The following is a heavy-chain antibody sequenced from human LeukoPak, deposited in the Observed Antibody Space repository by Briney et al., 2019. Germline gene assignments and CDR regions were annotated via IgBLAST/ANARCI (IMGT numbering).Heavy chain of an antibody. J-gene: IGHJ4*02. CDR1: GFTFSSYS. V-gene: IGHV3-21*01. Sequence: GGSLRLSCAASGFTFSSYSMNWVRQAPGKGLEWVSSISSSSSYIYYADSVKGRFTISRDNAKNTLYLQMNSLRAEDTAVYYCAGAPYDSSGYYYYWGQGTLVTVSS. CDR3: AGAPYDSSGYYYY. D-gene: IGHD3-22*01. CDR2: ISSSSSYI.